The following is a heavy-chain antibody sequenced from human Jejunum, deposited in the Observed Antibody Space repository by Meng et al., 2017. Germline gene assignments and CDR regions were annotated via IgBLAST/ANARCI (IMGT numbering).Heavy chain of an antibody. CDR2: IKQDGSEK. J-gene: IGHJ6*02. CDR3: ARYSSSYYYYYGMDV. Sequence: SCGASGFIFRSYWMSWVRQAPGKGPEWVANIKQDGSEKIYGASVRGRFTISRDNAKNSLYLQMNSLTVEDTAVYYCARYSSSYYYYYGMDVWGQGTTVTVSS. D-gene: IGHD3-22*01. CDR1: GFIFRSYW. V-gene: IGHV3-7*01.